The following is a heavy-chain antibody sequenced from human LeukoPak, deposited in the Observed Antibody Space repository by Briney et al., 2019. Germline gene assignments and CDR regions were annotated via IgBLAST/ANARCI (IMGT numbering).Heavy chain of an antibody. J-gene: IGHJ5*02. CDR2: ISAYNGNT. CDR1: GYTFTRYG. CDR3: ARVVPNRIRFLAGRWFDP. D-gene: IGHD3-3*01. V-gene: IGHV1-18*01. Sequence: ASVKVSCKASGYTFTRYGISWVRQAPGQGLEWMGWISAYNGNTNYAQKLQGRVTMTTDTSTSTAYMELRSLRSDDTAVYYCARVVPNRIRFLAGRWFDPWGQGTLVTVSS.